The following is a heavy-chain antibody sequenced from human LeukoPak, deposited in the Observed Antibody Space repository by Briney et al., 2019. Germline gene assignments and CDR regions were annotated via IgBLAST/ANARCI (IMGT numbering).Heavy chain of an antibody. CDR1: RYTFTGYF. Sequence: GASVKVSCKASRYTFTGYFMHWVRQAPGQGLEWMGRINLNSGGTYYAQNFQGRVPTTRDTSISTAYVELSRLTSDDTAVYYCARDLSSTSNWEFDYWGQGTLVTVSS. J-gene: IGHJ4*02. CDR3: ARDLSSTSNWEFDY. CDR2: INLNSGGT. D-gene: IGHD1-26*01. V-gene: IGHV1-2*06.